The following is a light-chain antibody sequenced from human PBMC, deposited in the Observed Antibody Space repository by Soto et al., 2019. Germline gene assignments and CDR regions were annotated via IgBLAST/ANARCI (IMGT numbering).Light chain of an antibody. CDR1: QSVSSN. CDR2: DAS. J-gene: IGKJ1*01. CDR3: QQYNNWPPWT. Sequence: EIVMTQSPASLSVSPGERATLSCRASQSVSSNLAWYQQKSGQAPRLLIYDASTRATGIPARFSGSGSGTEFTLTISSLQFEDFAVYYCQQYNNWPPWTFCQGTKVEIK. V-gene: IGKV3-15*01.